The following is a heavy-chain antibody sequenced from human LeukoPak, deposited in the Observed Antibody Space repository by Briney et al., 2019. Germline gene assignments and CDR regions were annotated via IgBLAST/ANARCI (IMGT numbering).Heavy chain of an antibody. D-gene: IGHD1-14*01. CDR2: LYSDGNT. J-gene: IGHJ4*02. V-gene: IGHV3-53*01. CDR1: GFTLITND. CDR3: ARGVEPLAANTLAY. Sequence: GGSLRLSCAASGFTLITNDMTWVRQAPGKGLEWVSVLYSDGNTKYADSVQGRFTISRDNSKNTLYLEMNSLSPDDTAVYYCARGVEPLAANTLAYWGQGTLVTVSS.